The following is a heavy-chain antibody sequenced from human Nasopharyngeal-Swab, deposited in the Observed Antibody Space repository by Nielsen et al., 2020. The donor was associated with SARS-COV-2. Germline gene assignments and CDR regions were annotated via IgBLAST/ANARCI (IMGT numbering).Heavy chain of an antibody. J-gene: IGHJ4*02. D-gene: IGHD1-26*01. CDR1: GFTFSSYA. CDR3: ARPNSGSYQGHFDY. V-gene: IGHV3-30-3*01. CDR2: ISYDGSNK. Sequence: GGSLRLSCAASGFTFSSYAMHWVRQAPGKGLEWVAVISYDGSNKYYAGSVKGRFTISRDNSKNTLYLQMNSLRAEDTAVYYCARPNSGSYQGHFDYWGQGTLVTVSS.